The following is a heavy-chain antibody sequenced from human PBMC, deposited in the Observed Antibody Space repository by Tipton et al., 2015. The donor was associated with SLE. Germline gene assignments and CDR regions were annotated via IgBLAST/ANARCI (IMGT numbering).Heavy chain of an antibody. Sequence: SLRLSCEASGFTFSSYAMSWVRQAPGRRLEWVSVIYSGGNTYYADSVKGRFTISRDNSESTLYLQMNSLRAEDTAVYYCAKDGSTTYGDYENWGQGTLVTVSS. CDR2: IYSGGNT. CDR1: GFTFSSYA. CDR3: AKDGSTTYGDYEN. V-gene: IGHV3-23*03. D-gene: IGHD4-17*01. J-gene: IGHJ4*02.